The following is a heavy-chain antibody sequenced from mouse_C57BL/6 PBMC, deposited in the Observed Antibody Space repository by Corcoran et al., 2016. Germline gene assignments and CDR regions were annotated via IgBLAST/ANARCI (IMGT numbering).Heavy chain of an antibody. CDR1: GYTFTTYG. V-gene: IGHV9-3*01. Sequence: QIQLVQSGPELKKPGETVKISCKASGYTFTTYGMSWVKQAPGKGLKWMGWINTYSGVPTYADDFKGRFAFSLETSASTAYLQINNLKNEDTATYFCARDDSNHWYFDVLGTGTTVTVSS. J-gene: IGHJ1*03. CDR2: INTYSGVP. D-gene: IGHD2-5*01. CDR3: ARDDSNHWYFDV.